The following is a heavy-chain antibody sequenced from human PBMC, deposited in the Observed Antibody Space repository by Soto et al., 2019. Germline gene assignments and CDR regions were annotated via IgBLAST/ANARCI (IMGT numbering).Heavy chain of an antibody. V-gene: IGHV1-24*01. CDR2: FDPENGET. J-gene: IGHJ6*02. D-gene: IGHD2-21*01. CDR3: STAILLYGMDV. Sequence: ASVKVSCKVSGYTLTELSIHWVRQAPGKGLEWVGGFDPENGETFYAQKFQGRVTMTEDTSTDTAYMELSSLRSEDTAVYYCSTAILLYGMDVWGQGTPVTVSS. CDR1: GYTLTELS.